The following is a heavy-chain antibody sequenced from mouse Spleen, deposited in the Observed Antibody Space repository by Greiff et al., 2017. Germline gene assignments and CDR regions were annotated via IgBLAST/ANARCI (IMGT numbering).Heavy chain of an antibody. CDR1: GYTFTSYW. D-gene: IGHD1-1*01. V-gene: IGHV1-69*01. CDR3: ARVPYYDGSYGGFAY. Sequence: QVQLQQSGAELVMPGASVKLSCKASGYTFTSYWMHWVKQRPGQGLEWIGEIDPSDSYTNYNQKFKGKATLTVDKSSSTAYMQLSSLTSEDSAVYYCARVPYYDGSYGGFAYWGQGTLVTVSA. J-gene: IGHJ3*01. CDR2: IDPSDSYT.